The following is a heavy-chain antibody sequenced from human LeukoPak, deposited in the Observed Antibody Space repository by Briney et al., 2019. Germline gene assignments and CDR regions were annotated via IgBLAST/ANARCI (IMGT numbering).Heavy chain of an antibody. D-gene: IGHD5/OR15-5a*01. CDR3: ARDANAGYSVNWFDP. CDR1: GFTFSRHW. V-gene: IGHV3-7*03. J-gene: IGHJ5*01. CDR2: IKQDGSEK. Sequence: GGSLRLSCGASGFTFSRHWMSWVRQAPGKGLEWVANIKQDGSEKHYVDSVKGRFTISRDNAKNSLYLQMDSLRAEDTAIYYCARDANAGYSVNWFDPWGQGTLATVSS.